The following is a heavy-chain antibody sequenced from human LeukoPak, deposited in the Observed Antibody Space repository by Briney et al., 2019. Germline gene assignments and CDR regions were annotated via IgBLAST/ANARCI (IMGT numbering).Heavy chain of an antibody. CDR3: ARQYGSSWYLDY. CDR1: GGSISSYY. CDR2: IYTSGST. Sequence: PSETLSLTCTVSGGSISSYYWSWIRQPAGKGLEWIGRIYTSGSTKYNPSLKSRVTISVDKSKNQFSLKLSSVTAADTAVYYCARQYGSSWYLDYWGQGTLVTVSS. D-gene: IGHD6-13*01. J-gene: IGHJ4*02. V-gene: IGHV4-4*07.